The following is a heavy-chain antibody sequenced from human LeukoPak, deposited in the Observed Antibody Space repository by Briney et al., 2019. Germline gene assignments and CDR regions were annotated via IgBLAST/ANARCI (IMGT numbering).Heavy chain of an antibody. Sequence: WETLSLTCTVSGGSISSSSYYWGWIRQPPGKGLEWIGSIYYSGSTYYNPSLKSRVTISVDTSKNQFSLKLSSVTAADTAVYYCAGRTTYGSGSYFPNDAFDIWGQGTMVTVSS. CDR3: AGRTTYGSGSYFPNDAFDI. V-gene: IGHV4-39*07. CDR1: GGSISSSSYY. D-gene: IGHD3-10*01. CDR2: IYYSGST. J-gene: IGHJ3*02.